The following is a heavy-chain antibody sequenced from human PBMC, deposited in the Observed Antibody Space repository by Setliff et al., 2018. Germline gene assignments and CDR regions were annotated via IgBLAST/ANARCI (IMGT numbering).Heavy chain of an antibody. V-gene: IGHV4-34*01. D-gene: IGHD3-9*01. CDR2: INHSGST. CDR1: GGSFSTYY. Sequence: ETLSLTCAVYGGSFSTYYWNWIRQPPGKGLEWIGEINHSGSTNYNPSLKSRVTISVDTSKNQFSLKLSPVTAADTAVYYCARGFAYLSLAFFDVLRYFEGDVWGQGTTVTVSS. J-gene: IGHJ6*02. CDR3: ARGFAYLSLAFFDVLRYFEGDV.